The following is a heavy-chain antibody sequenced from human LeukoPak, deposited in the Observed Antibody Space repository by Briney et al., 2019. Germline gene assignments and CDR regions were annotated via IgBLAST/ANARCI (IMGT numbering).Heavy chain of an antibody. V-gene: IGHV4-31*03. CDR1: GGSISSDDYC. CDR2: IYYSGST. CDR3: AKSREEIRGLDAFDI. D-gene: IGHD5-24*01. J-gene: IGHJ3*02. Sequence: LQTLSLTCSVSGGSISSDDYCWNWIRQHPGKGLEWIGYIYYSGSTYYNPSLKSRVALSVDTSKNQFSLKLSSLTAADAAVYYCAKSREEIRGLDAFDIWGQGTMVTVSS.